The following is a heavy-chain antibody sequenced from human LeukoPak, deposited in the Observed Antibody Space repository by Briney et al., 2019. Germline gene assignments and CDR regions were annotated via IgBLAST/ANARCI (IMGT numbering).Heavy chain of an antibody. CDR1: GGTFSSYA. V-gene: IGHV1-69*13. CDR3: ARGPRLPRLNAFDI. CDR2: IIPILGTA. Sequence: SVKVSCKASGGTFSSYAISWVRQAPGQGLEWMGGIIPILGTANYAQKFQGRVTITADESTSTAYMELSSLRSEDTAVYYCARGPRLPRLNAFDIWGQGTMVTVSS. J-gene: IGHJ3*02.